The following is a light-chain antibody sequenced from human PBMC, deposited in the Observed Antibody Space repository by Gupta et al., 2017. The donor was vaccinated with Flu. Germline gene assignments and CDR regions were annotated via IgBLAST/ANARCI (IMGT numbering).Light chain of an antibody. Sequence: QFVLTQPPSVSGAPGQRVTISCTGSTANIGAGYDVNWYQQLPGAAPKLLIYGNTNRPSGVPDRVSGSKSGTSASLAITGLQAEDEADYYCQSYDDRLNSLYVFGTGTKVTVL. CDR3: QSYDDRLNSLYV. J-gene: IGLJ1*01. V-gene: IGLV1-40*01. CDR1: TANIGAGYD. CDR2: GNT.